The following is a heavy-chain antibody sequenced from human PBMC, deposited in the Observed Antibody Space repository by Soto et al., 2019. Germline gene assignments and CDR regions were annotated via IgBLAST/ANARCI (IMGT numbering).Heavy chain of an antibody. J-gene: IGHJ4*02. V-gene: IGHV1-69*13. CDR3: AGSITIFGAVAYYFDY. CDR2: IIPIFGTA. Sequence: GAPVKVTCKGAGGAISRYAISWVRQAPGQGLEWMGGIIPIFGTANYAQKFQGRVTITADESTSTAYMELSSLRSEDTAVYYCAGSITIFGAVAYYFDYWGQGTLVTVSS. CDR1: GGAISRYA. D-gene: IGHD3-3*01.